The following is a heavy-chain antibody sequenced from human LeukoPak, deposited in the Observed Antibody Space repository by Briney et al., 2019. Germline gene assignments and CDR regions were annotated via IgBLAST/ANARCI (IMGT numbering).Heavy chain of an antibody. CDR1: GFTFSSYA. D-gene: IGHD3-10*01. V-gene: IGHV3-23*01. Sequence: GGSLRLSCAAAGFTFSSYAMSWGRQAPGKGLEWVSAISGSGGSTYYADSVKGRFTISRDNSKNTLYLQMNSLRAEDTAVYYCARDPYGSGNWFDPWGQGTLVTVSS. CDR3: ARDPYGSGNWFDP. CDR2: ISGSGGST. J-gene: IGHJ5*02.